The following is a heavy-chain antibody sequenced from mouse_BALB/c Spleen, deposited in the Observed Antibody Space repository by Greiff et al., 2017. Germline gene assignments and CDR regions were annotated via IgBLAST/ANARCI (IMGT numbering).Heavy chain of an antibody. CDR2: IYPGSGNT. J-gene: IGHJ4*01. CDR3: ARPHYYGSSYYAMDY. Sequence: QVQLKQSGPELVKPGASVKISCKASGYTFTDYYINWVKQKPGQGLEWIGWIYPGSGNTKYNEKFKGKATLTVDTSSSTAYMQLSSLPSEDTAVYFCARPHYYGSSYYAMDYWGQGTSVTVSS. V-gene: IGHV1-84*02. CDR1: GYTFTDYY. D-gene: IGHD1-1*01.